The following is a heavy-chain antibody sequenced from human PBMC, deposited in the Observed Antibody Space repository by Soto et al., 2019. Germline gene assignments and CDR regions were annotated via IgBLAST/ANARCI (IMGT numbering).Heavy chain of an antibody. V-gene: IGHV3-21*01. CDR1: GFTFSSYS. CDR3: ARDIPSGYDVPAQYYFDY. CDR2: ISSSSSYI. D-gene: IGHD5-12*01. Sequence: PGGSLRLSCAASGFTFSSYSMNWVRQAPGKGLEWVSSISSSSSYIYYADSVKGRFTISRDNAKNSLYLQMNSLRAEDTAVYYCARDIPSGYDVPAQYYFDYWGQGTLVTVSS. J-gene: IGHJ4*02.